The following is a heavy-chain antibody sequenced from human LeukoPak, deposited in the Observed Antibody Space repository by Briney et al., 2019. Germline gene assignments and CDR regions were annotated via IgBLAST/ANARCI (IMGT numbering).Heavy chain of an antibody. V-gene: IGHV3-15*01. D-gene: IGHD6-19*01. J-gene: IGHJ5*02. Sequence: GGSLRLSCAASGFTFSNAWMSWVRRAPGKGLEWVGRIKSKTDGGTTDYAAPVKGRFTISRDDSKNTLYLQMNSLKTEDTAVYYCTTDLGQWLAIRDNWFDPWGQGTLVTVSS. CDR1: GFTFSNAW. CDR2: IKSKTDGGTT. CDR3: TTDLGQWLAIRDNWFDP.